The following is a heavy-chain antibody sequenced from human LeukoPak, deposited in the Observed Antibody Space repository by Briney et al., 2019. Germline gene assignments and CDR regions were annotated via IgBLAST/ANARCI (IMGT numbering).Heavy chain of an antibody. Sequence: GGSLRLSCTVSGFTVSSNSMSWVRQAPGKGLEWVSFIYSGTIHYSDSVKGRFTISRDNSKNTLYLQMSSLRAEDTAVYYCARATGGYSKPPDAFDIWGQGTMVTVSS. V-gene: IGHV3-53*01. CDR3: ARATGGYSKPPDAFDI. D-gene: IGHD5-18*01. CDR2: IYSGTI. CDR1: GFTVSSNS. J-gene: IGHJ3*02.